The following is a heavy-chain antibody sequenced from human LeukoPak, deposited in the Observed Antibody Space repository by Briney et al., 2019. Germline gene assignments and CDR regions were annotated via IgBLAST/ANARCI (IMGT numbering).Heavy chain of an antibody. J-gene: IGHJ3*02. CDR3: TRTASGKPIEAFDI. V-gene: IGHV3-49*04. CDR2: IRSKAYGGTT. D-gene: IGHD6-19*01. Sequence: PGGSLRLSCTASGFTFGDYAMSWVRQAPGKGLEWVGFIRSKAYGGTTEYAASVKGRFTISRDDSKSIAYLQMNSLKTEDTAVYYCTRTASGKPIEAFDIWGQGTMVTVSS. CDR1: GFTFGDYA.